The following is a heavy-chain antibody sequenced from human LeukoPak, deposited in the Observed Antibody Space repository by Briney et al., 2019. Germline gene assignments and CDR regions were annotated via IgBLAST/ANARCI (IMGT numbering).Heavy chain of an antibody. V-gene: IGHV3-21*01. Sequence: GGSLRLSCEASGFTFTSYSMHWVRQAPWQGLEWVSSISSSGSYIYYAHSVKGRFTISRDNAKNSVHLQMNSLRAEDTAVYYCERDQGGSGGNWGQGTLVTVSS. D-gene: IGHD3-10*01. CDR1: GFTFTSYS. CDR2: ISSSGSYI. CDR3: ERDQGGSGGN. J-gene: IGHJ4*02.